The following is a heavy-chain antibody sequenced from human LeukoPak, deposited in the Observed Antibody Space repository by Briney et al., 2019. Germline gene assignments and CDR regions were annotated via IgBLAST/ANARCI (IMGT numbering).Heavy chain of an antibody. CDR3: ARDTRPYYDYVWGSYLGDAFDI. V-gene: IGHV1-18*01. CDR1: GYSFSGYA. CDR2: ISAYNGNK. D-gene: IGHD3-16*01. J-gene: IGHJ3*02. Sequence: ASVKVSCKASGYSFSGYAITWVRQAPGQGLEWMGWISAYNGNKNYAQKLQGRVTMTTDTSTSTAYMELRSLRSDDTPVYYCARDTRPYYDYVWGSYLGDAFDIWGQGTMVTVSS.